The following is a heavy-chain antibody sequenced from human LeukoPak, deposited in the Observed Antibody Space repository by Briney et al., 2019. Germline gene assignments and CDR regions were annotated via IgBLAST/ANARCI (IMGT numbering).Heavy chain of an antibody. CDR2: ISYDGSSE. CDR1: GFTSSSYA. J-gene: IGHJ3*02. Sequence: GSLRLSCAASGFTSSSYAMHWVRQAPGKGLEWVAFISYDGSSEYCADSVKGRFTISRDNSKNTLYLQINSLRPEDTAVYYCAIEDYQSSGWTDAFDIWGQGTMVTVSS. CDR3: AIEDYQSSGWTDAFDI. D-gene: IGHD6-19*01. V-gene: IGHV3-30-3*01.